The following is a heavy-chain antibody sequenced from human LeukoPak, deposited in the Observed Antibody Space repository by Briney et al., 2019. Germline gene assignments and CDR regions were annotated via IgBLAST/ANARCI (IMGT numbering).Heavy chain of an antibody. V-gene: IGHV1-69*04. D-gene: IGHD5-18*01. CDR1: GGTFISSA. CDR2: IIPVLNIT. J-gene: IGHJ6*02. CDR3: ARDQGLTAPPPYGLDV. Sequence: SVKVSCKTSGGTFISSAITWVRQAPGQGLEWMGRIIPVLNITTYAQKFQGRVTITADTSTSTVYMELSSLRSEETAVYYCARDQGLTAPPPYGLDVWGQGTTVIVSS.